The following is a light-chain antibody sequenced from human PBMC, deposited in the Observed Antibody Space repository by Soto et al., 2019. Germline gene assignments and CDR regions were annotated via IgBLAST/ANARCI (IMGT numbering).Light chain of an antibody. CDR1: QNIITW. J-gene: IGKJ1*01. CDR2: KAS. V-gene: IGKV1-5*03. CDR3: QEYNDFRGT. Sequence: DIQMTQSPSTLSAYVGDTVTITCRASQNIITWLAWYQQKPGKATKLLIYKASTLQSGVPSRFSGSGSGTEFSLTSRSLQPDDLASYYCQEYNDFRGTFGQGTKVEI.